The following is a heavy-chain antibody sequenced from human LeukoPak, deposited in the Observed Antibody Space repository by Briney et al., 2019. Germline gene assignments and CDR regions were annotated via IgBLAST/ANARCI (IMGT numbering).Heavy chain of an antibody. D-gene: IGHD4-11*01. J-gene: IGHJ4*02. CDR1: GFNFGTYS. CDR2: ISSSSTSK. Sequence: GGSLRLSCAASGFNFGTYSMNWVRQAPGKGLEWVSHISSSSTSKYYADSVKGRFTISRDNAKNSLFLQMNSLRDEDTAVYYCARDEDYVNYPFDYWGQGTLVTVSS. CDR3: ARDEDYVNYPFDY. V-gene: IGHV3-48*02.